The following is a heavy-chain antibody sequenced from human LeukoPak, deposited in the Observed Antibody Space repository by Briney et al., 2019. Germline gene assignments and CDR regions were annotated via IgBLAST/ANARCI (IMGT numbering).Heavy chain of an antibody. D-gene: IGHD3-3*01. CDR3: ARDFDYDFWSGYSVTPSMGYFDY. Sequence: GGSLRLSCAASGFTFSNFYMSWIRQAPGKGLEWVSYIGSSGNTKYYADSVKGRFTISRDNDKSSLYLQMNSLRAEDTAVYYCARDFDYDFWSGYSVTPSMGYFDYWGQGTLVTVSS. CDR1: GFTFSNFY. V-gene: IGHV3-11*04. CDR2: IGSSGNTK. J-gene: IGHJ4*02.